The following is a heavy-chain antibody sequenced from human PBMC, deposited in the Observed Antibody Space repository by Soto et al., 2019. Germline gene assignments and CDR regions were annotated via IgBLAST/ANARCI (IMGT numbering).Heavy chain of an antibody. CDR2: IYYSGST. CDR1: GGSISSSSYY. Sequence: QLQLQESGPGLVKPSETLSLTCTVSGGSISSSSYYWGWIRQPPGKGLEWIGSIYYSGSTYYNPSLKSRVTISVDTSKNQFSLKLSSVTAADTAVYYCARIPPSLGRYYFDYWGQGTLVTVSS. V-gene: IGHV4-39*01. D-gene: IGHD1-26*01. CDR3: ARIPPSLGRYYFDY. J-gene: IGHJ4*02.